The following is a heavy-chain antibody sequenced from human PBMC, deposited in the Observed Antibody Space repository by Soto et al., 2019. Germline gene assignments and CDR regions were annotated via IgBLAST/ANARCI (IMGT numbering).Heavy chain of an antibody. V-gene: IGHV3-48*02. J-gene: IGHJ3*02. CDR1: GFTFSNYG. D-gene: IGHD1-7*01. CDR3: AREYTWSYHHAFEI. Sequence: GGSLRLSCAASGFTFSNYGMNWVRQAPGKGLEWISYISSGSDTIYYADSVKGRFTISRDSAKNSLYLQMSGLRDEDTAVYYCAREYTWSYHHAFEIWGQGTMVTVSS. CDR2: ISSGSDTI.